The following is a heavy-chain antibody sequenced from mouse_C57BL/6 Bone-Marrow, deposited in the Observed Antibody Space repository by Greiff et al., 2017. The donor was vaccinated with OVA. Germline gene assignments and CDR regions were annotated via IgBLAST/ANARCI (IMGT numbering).Heavy chain of an antibody. D-gene: IGHD1-1*01. Sequence: VQLQESGPELVKPGASVKLSCKASGYTFTSYDINWVKQRPGQGLEWIGWIYPRDGSTKYNEKFKGKATLTVDTSSSTAYMELHSLTSEDSAVYVCAREDYYGSSYGAYWGQGTLVTVSA. CDR2: IYPRDGST. CDR1: GYTFTSYD. V-gene: IGHV1-85*01. J-gene: IGHJ3*01. CDR3: AREDYYGSSYGAY.